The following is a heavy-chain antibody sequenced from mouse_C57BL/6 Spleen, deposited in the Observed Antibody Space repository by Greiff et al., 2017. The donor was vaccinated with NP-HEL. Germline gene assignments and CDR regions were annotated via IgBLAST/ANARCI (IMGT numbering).Heavy chain of an antibody. CDR3: ARSELGPYYFDY. V-gene: IGHV2-2*01. CDR1: GFSLTSYG. Sequence: VQRVESGPGLVQPSQSLSITCTVSGFSLTSYGVHWVRQSPGKGLEWLGVLWSGGSTDYNAAFISRLSISKDNSKSRVFFKMNSLQADDTAIYYCARSELGPYYFDYWGKGTTLTVSS. J-gene: IGHJ2*01. CDR2: LWSGGST. D-gene: IGHD4-1*01.